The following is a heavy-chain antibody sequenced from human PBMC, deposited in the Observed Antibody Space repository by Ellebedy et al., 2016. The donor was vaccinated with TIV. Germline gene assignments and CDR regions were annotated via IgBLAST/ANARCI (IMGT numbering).Heavy chain of an antibody. D-gene: IGHD3-9*01. Sequence: SETLSLTXTVSGDSLSRGYYWGWIRQPPGKGLEWIGSIYHSGSTYYNPSLKSRVTFSVDTSKNQFSLKVSSVNAADTAVYYCAKAPSQRYFDWLYDYWGQGILVTVSS. CDR3: AKAPSQRYFDWLYDY. V-gene: IGHV4-38-2*02. CDR2: IYHSGST. CDR1: GDSLSRGYY. J-gene: IGHJ4*02.